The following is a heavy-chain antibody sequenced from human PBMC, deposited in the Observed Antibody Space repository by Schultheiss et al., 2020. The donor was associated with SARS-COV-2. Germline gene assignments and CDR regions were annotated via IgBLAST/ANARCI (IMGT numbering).Heavy chain of an antibody. CDR3: ARDCSGSSCYTLGY. CDR1: GYTFSSHA. CDR2: INAGNGIT. Sequence: ASVKVSCKASGYTFSSHAMHWVRQAPGQRLEWMGWINAGNGITDYAEKVQGRITMTTETSTNTAYMELRSLRSDDTAVYYCARDCSGSSCYTLGYWGQGTLVTVSS. D-gene: IGHD2-15*01. J-gene: IGHJ4*02. V-gene: IGHV1-3*01.